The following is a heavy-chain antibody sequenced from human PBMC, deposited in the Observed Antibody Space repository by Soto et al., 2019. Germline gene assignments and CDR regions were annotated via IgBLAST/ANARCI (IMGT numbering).Heavy chain of an antibody. CDR1: GFTFSSYG. CDR2: IWYDGSNK. V-gene: IGHV3-33*01. J-gene: IGHJ3*02. Sequence: AGGSLRLSCAASGFTFSSYGMHWVRQAPGKGLEWVAVIWYDGSNKYYADSVKGRFTISRDNSKNTLYLQMNSLRAEDTAVYYCARDLYGADAFDIWGQGTMVTVSS. CDR3: ARDLYGADAFDI. D-gene: IGHD4-17*01.